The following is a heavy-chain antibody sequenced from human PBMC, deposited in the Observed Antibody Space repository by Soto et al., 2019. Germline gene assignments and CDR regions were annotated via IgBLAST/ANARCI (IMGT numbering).Heavy chain of an antibody. Sequence: SETLSLTCSVSGGSMSSSRYNWGWIRQSPGKGLEWIGSIYYSGSTYYNSALKSRVTISVDTSKNQFSLKLSSVTVADTAVYYCARQVLIYYFDYWGQGTRVTVSS. CDR2: IYYSGST. D-gene: IGHD2-2*01. CDR1: GGSMSSSRYN. V-gene: IGHV4-39*01. J-gene: IGHJ4*02. CDR3: ARQVLIYYFDY.